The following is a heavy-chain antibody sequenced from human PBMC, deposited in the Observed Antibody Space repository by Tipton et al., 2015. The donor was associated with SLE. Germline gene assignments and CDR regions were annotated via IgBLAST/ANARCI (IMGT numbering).Heavy chain of an antibody. D-gene: IGHD2-2*01. CDR3: ARPTYCSSTTCSGPFDI. V-gene: IGHV4-59*11. CDR2: IYSSGTT. CDR1: GGSISGHY. J-gene: IGHJ3*02. Sequence: TLSLTCNVSGGSISGHYWSWIRQPPGKGLEWIGHIYSSGTTNYNPSLKSRVSISVDTAKNQFSLKLSSVTAADTAVYYCARPTYCSSTTCSGPFDIWGQGTLVTVSS.